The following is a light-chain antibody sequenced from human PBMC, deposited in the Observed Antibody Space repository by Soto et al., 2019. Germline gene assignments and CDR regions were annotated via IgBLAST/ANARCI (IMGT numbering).Light chain of an antibody. CDR1: QSVSNNY. CDR2: GAS. V-gene: IGKV3-20*01. J-gene: IGKJ4*01. CDR3: QQYGSSPRLT. Sequence: EIVLTQSPGTLSLSPGERATLSCRASQSVSNNYLAWYQQKPGQAPRPLIYGASSRATGIPDRFSGSGSGTDFTLTISRLEPEDFAVYYCQQYGSSPRLTFGGGTKVDIK.